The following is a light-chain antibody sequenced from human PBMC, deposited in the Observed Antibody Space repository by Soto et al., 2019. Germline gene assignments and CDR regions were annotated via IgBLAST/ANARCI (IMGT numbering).Light chain of an antibody. Sequence: QSALTQPPSASGSLGQSVTISCTGTSSDIGDYNYVSWYQQHAGKAPKLMIYEVSQRPSGVSNRFSGSKSGNTASLTISGLQAEDEADYYCSSYTSSNTEVFGGGTKVTVL. J-gene: IGLJ2*01. CDR3: SSYTSSNTEV. CDR1: SSDIGDYNY. CDR2: EVS. V-gene: IGLV2-14*03.